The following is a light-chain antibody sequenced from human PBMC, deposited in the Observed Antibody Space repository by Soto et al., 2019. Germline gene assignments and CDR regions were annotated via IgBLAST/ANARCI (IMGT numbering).Light chain of an antibody. Sequence: QAVVTQSPSASASLGASVKLTCTLRSGYSTYAIAWHQQQSEKGPRFLMKINYDGTHSKGDGFFDRFSGSSSGAERHLTISSLQSDDEADYYYQSLGTGIQVFGGGTKLTVL. CDR2: INYDGTH. J-gene: IGLJ3*02. CDR1: SGYSTYA. CDR3: QSLGTGIQV. V-gene: IGLV4-69*01.